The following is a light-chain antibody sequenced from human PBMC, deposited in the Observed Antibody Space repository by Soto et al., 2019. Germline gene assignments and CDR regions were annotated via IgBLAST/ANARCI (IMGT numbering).Light chain of an antibody. CDR3: QSFDSSLTAWV. CDR2: RNT. V-gene: IGLV1-40*01. Sequence: QSALTQPPSVSGAPGQRVTISCTGSSSNIGAGFDVHWYQHLPGTAPKLLIFRNTNRPSGVPDRFSASKSGASASLAITGLQAEDEADFYCQSFDSSLTAWVFGTGTKLTVL. CDR1: SSNIGAGFD. J-gene: IGLJ1*01.